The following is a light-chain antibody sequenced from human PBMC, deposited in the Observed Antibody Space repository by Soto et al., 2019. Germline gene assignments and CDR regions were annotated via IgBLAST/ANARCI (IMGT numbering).Light chain of an antibody. CDR1: QSISSN. CDR2: TAA. CDR3: QQSNSLPPT. Sequence: DIPMTQSPSSLSASVGDRVTINCRASQSISSNLNWYQQKPGKAPKLLIYTAASLQSGVPSRFSGSGSGTDFTLTIASLQLEDFATYYCQQSNSLPPTFGQGTKVEIK. J-gene: IGKJ1*01. V-gene: IGKV1-39*01.